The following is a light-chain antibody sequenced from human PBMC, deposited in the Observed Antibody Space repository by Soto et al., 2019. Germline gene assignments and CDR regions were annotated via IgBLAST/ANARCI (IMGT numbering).Light chain of an antibody. V-gene: IGLV1-40*01. CDR2: GNT. Sequence: QAVVTQPPSVSGAPGQRVTISCTGSSSSIGAGYDVHWYQQFPGTAPKLLIYGNTNRPSGVPDRFSGSKSGTSASLAITGLRAEDEADYYCQSYDRVSGSVFGGGTKLTVL. CDR3: QSYDRVSGSV. CDR1: SSSIGAGYD. J-gene: IGLJ2*01.